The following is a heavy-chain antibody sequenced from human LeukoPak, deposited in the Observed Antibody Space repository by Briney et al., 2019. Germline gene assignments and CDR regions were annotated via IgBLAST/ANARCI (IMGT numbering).Heavy chain of an antibody. CDR2: IYSSGST. Sequence: SETLSLTCTVSGXSISSYYGTWIRQPAGKGLEWIGRIYSSGSTNYNPSLKSRVTMSVEMTKNQFSLKLSSATAADSAVYYCARDSLAVAPTFDYWGQGTLVTVSS. D-gene: IGHD6-19*01. V-gene: IGHV4-4*07. CDR3: ARDSLAVAPTFDY. J-gene: IGHJ4*02. CDR1: GXSISSYY.